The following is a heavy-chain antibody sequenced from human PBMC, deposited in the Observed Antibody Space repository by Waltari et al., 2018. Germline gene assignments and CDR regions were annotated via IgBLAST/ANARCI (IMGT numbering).Heavy chain of an antibody. CDR3: ARQFWNGYFDRFDF. D-gene: IGHD3-3*01. CDR2: IYYTRST. V-gene: IGHV4-39*07. CDR1: GDSISSGTHS. J-gene: IGHJ4*02. Sequence: QLHLQESGPGLVRPSETLSLTCTVSGDSISSGTHSWGRVRQPPGKGLEWIATIYYTRSTYYNPSLNSRVTMSVDSSKNHFSLKLSSVTAADTAVYYCARQFWNGYFDRFDFWGQGTLVTVSS.